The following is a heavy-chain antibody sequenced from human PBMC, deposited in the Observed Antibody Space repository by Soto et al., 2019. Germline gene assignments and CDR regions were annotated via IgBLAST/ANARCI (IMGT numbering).Heavy chain of an antibody. Sequence: GASVKVSCKASGYTFTSYDITWVRQAPGQGLEWMGWISAYNGNTSYAQKFQGRVTMTRDTSTSTVYMELSSLRSEDTAVYYCARVYCSGGSCYGIDYWGQRTLVTVSS. V-gene: IGHV1-18*01. J-gene: IGHJ4*02. CDR2: ISAYNGNT. CDR1: GYTFTSYD. CDR3: ARVYCSGGSCYGIDY. D-gene: IGHD2-15*01.